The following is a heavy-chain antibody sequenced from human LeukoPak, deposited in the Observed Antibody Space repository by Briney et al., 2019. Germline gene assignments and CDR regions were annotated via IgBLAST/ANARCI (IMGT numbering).Heavy chain of an antibody. CDR2: ISAYNGNT. J-gene: IGHJ6*03. CDR1: GYIFTSYA. D-gene: IGHD5-24*01. CDR3: ARGGDGYNVGPQDYYYYYMDV. Sequence: GASVKVSCKPSGYIFTSYAISWVRQAPGQGLEWMGWISAYNGNTDYAQKLQGRLTMTTDTSTSTAYLELRSLRSEDTAVYYCARGGDGYNVGPQDYYYYYMDVWGKGTTVTISS. V-gene: IGHV1-18*01.